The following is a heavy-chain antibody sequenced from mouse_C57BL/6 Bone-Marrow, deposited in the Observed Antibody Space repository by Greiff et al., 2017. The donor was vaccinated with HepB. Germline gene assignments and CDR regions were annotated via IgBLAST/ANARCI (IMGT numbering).Heavy chain of an antibody. J-gene: IGHJ4*01. D-gene: IGHD1-1*01. CDR2: ISSGGSYT. Sequence: DVQLVESGGDLVKPGGSLKLSCAASGFTFSSYGMSWVRQTPDKRLEWVATISSGGSYTYYPDSVKGRFTISRDNAKNTLYLQMSSLKSEDTAMYYCARQTTVVAYYAMDYWGQGTSVTVSS. V-gene: IGHV5-6*01. CDR3: ARQTTVVAYYAMDY. CDR1: GFTFSSYG.